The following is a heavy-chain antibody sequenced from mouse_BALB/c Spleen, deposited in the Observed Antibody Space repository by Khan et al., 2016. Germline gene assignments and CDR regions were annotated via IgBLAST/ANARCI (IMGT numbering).Heavy chain of an antibody. Sequence: EVQLQESGPDLVKPSQSLSLTCTVTGYSITSHYSWHWIRHFPGNKLEWMGNINYSGSTNYNPSLKSRISITRDTSKNQFFLQLNSVTTEDTATYDCATSSSGYWYYFGYWGQGTALTVAS. CDR3: ATSSSGYWYYFGY. J-gene: IGHJ2*01. CDR2: INYSGST. CDR1: GYSITSHYS. V-gene: IGHV3-1*02. D-gene: IGHD3-1*01.